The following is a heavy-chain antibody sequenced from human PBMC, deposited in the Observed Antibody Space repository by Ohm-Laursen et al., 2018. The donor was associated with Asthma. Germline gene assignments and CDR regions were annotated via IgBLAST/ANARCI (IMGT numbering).Heavy chain of an antibody. D-gene: IGHD4-23*01. J-gene: IGHJ4*02. CDR3: ARDYGGNSGDY. Sequence: SLRLSCTASGFTVSSNYMSWVRQAPGKGLEWVSVIYSGGSTYYADSVKGRFTISRDNSKNTLYLQMNSLRAEDTAVYYCARDYGGNSGDYWGQGTLVTVSS. CDR1: GFTVSSNY. CDR2: IYSGGST. V-gene: IGHV3-53*05.